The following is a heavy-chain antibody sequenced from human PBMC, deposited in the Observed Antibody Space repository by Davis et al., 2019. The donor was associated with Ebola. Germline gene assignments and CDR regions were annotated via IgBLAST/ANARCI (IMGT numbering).Heavy chain of an antibody. CDR1: GYTFTSYG. D-gene: IGHD6-6*01. Sequence: AASVKVSCKASGYTFTSYGISWVRQAPGQGLQWMGWISGYNNKYYSQKFQGRVTMTTDTSTSTVYMELGSLRSDDTAVYYCARTSSSSPYYYGMDVWGQGTTVTVSS. CDR3: ARTSSSSPYYYGMDV. V-gene: IGHV1-18*01. CDR2: ISGYNNK. J-gene: IGHJ6*02.